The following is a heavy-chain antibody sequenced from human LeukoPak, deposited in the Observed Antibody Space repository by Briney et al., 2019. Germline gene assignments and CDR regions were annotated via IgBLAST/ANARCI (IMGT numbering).Heavy chain of an antibody. CDR3: VRGIAAAGTYFDY. V-gene: IGHV4-59*06. Sequence: SETLSLTCTVSGGSISSYYWSWIRQPPGKGLEWIGYIYYSGSTYYNPSLKSRVTISVDTSKNQFSLKLSSVTAADTAVYYCVRGIAAAGTYFDYWGQGTLVTVSS. CDR1: GGSISSYY. J-gene: IGHJ4*02. CDR2: IYYSGST. D-gene: IGHD6-13*01.